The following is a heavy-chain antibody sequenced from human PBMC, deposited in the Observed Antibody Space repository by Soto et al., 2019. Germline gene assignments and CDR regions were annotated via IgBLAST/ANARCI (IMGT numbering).Heavy chain of an antibody. CDR2: IYHSGST. CDR3: ARDAYGSGPQDY. Sequence: SETLSLTCNVSGGPISSGDYYWSWIRQHPGKGLEWIGYIYHSGSTHYNPSLKSRVTISLDTSKNQFSLKLSSVTAADTAVYYCARDAYGSGPQDYWGQGTLVTVSS. D-gene: IGHD3-10*01. CDR1: GGPISSGDYY. V-gene: IGHV4-31*03. J-gene: IGHJ4*02.